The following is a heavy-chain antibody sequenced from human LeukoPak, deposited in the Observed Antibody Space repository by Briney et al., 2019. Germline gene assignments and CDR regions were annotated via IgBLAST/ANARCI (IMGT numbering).Heavy chain of an antibody. D-gene: IGHD3-16*01. CDR2: ISGSSTYI. V-gene: IGHV3-21*01. CDR1: GSTFSSYS. J-gene: IGHJ4*02. Sequence: GGPLRLSCAASGSTFSSYSMNWVRQTPGRGLEWVSPISGSSTYIWYVDSVRGRFTISRDKAKNSLYLQMNSLRAEDTAVYYCAAGGSFDYWGQGTLVTVSS. CDR3: AAGGSFDY.